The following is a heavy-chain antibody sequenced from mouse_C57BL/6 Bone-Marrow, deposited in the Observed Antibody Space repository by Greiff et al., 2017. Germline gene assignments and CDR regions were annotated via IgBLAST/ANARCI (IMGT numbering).Heavy chain of an antibody. CDR2: ISGGGGNT. D-gene: IGHD1-1*01. Sequence: DVKLLESGGGLVKPGGSLKLSCAASGFTFSSYTMSWVRQTPGKRLQWVAAISGGGGNTYYPDSVKGRFTISRDNAKSILYLQMSSLRSEDTALYYCSRQVTTVLATKYFDVWGTGTTVTVSS. CDR3: SRQVTTVLATKYFDV. CDR1: GFTFSSYT. V-gene: IGHV5-9*01. J-gene: IGHJ1*03.